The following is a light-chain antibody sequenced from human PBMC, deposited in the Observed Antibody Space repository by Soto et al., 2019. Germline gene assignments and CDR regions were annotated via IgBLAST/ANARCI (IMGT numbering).Light chain of an antibody. V-gene: IGLV2-14*01. CDR1: SSDVGGYNY. CDR3: RSYTSSSTV. CDR2: DVS. J-gene: IGLJ2*01. Sequence: QSALTQPASVSGSPGQSLTISCTGTSSDVGGYNYVSWYQQHPGKAPKLMIYDVSNRPSGISNRFSGSKSGNTASLTISGLQAEDEDDYYCRSYTSSSTVFGGGTQLTVL.